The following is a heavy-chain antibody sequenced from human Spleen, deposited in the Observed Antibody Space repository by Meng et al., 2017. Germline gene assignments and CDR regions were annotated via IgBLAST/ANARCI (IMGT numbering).Heavy chain of an antibody. Sequence: SETLSLTCTVSGGSISGYYWSWIRQPPGKGLEWIGYIYYSGSTYYNPSLKSRVTISVDTSKNQFSLELSSVTAADTAVCYCARGKNYYGSGSYGSGAFDIWGQGTMVTVSS. V-gene: IGHV4-59*12. CDR2: IYYSGST. D-gene: IGHD3-10*01. J-gene: IGHJ3*02. CDR1: GGSISGYY. CDR3: ARGKNYYGSGSYGSGAFDI.